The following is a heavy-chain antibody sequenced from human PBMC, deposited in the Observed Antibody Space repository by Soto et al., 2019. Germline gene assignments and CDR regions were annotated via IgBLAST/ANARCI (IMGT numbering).Heavy chain of an antibody. CDR3: ARGGAAGTGFDY. CDR1: GYTFTSYD. Sequence: QVQLVQSGAEVKKPGASVKVSCKASGYTFTSYDINWVRQATGQGLEWMGWMNPNTGNTGYAQKFQGRVTMARNTSITTAYMELSSPISEDTAVYYCARGGAAGTGFDYWGQGTLVTVSS. J-gene: IGHJ4*02. D-gene: IGHD6-13*01. V-gene: IGHV1-8*01. CDR2: MNPNTGNT.